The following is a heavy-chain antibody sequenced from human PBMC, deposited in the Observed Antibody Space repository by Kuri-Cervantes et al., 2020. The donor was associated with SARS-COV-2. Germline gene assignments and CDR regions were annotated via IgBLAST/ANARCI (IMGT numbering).Heavy chain of an antibody. D-gene: IGHD2-15*01. CDR1: GFTFSSYS. CDR3: ARSLQVVAL. Sequence: GESLKISGAASGFTFSSYSMNWVRQAPGKGLEWVSSISSSSSYIYYADSVKGRFTISRDNAKNSLYLQMNSLRAEDTAVYYCARSLQVVALWGQGTLVTVSS. CDR2: ISSSSSYI. V-gene: IGHV3-21*01. J-gene: IGHJ4*02.